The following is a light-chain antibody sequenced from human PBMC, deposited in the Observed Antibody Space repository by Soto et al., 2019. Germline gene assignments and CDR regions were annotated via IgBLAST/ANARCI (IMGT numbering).Light chain of an antibody. CDR1: QSVSSSY. CDR2: GAS. J-gene: IGKJ1*01. V-gene: IGKV3-20*01. Sequence: EILLRQSPGALSLSPGERATLSCRASQSVSSSYLAWYQQKPGQAPRLLIYGASSRATGIPDRFSGSGSGTDFTLTISRLEPEDSAVYYCLQSGSSPTTFGQGTKVEIK. CDR3: LQSGSSPTT.